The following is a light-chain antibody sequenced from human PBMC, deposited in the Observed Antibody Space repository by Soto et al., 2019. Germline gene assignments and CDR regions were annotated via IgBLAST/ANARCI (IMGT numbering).Light chain of an antibody. Sequence: QSALTQPPSVSGSPGQSVPISCTGTSYDVGSYNLVSLYQQPPGTAPKIMIYEVIYRPSGVPDRFSGSKSGNTASLTISGLQAEDEADYYCSSYTSSNTVVFGGGTQLNVL. J-gene: IGLJ2*01. CDR1: SYDVGSYNL. CDR3: SSYTSSNTVV. V-gene: IGLV2-18*02. CDR2: EVI.